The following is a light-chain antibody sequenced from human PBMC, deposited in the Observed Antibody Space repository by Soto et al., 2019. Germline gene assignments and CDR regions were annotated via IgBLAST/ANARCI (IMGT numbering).Light chain of an antibody. Sequence: QSALTQPASVSGSPGQSITISCTGTSSDVGAYNYVSWYQQYPGKAPKLMIYGVTNRPSGVSNRFSGSKTGNTASLTISGLQAEDEADYYCSSYAGSNTVVFGGGTKLTVL. CDR2: GVT. CDR1: SSDVGAYNY. J-gene: IGLJ2*01. V-gene: IGLV2-14*01. CDR3: SSYAGSNTVV.